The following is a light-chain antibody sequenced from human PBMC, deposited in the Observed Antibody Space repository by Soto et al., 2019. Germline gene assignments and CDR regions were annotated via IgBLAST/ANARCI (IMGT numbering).Light chain of an antibody. CDR1: KNDIGVYDF. V-gene: IGLV2-8*01. J-gene: IGLJ2*01. Sequence: QSALTQPPSASGSPGQSVTISCTGTKNDIGVYDFVSWYQHHPGKAPRLIIYEVVQRPSGVPDRFSGSKSGNTASLTISGLQAEDEADYYCCAYAGSGTVVFGGGTKVTVL. CDR2: EVV. CDR3: CAYAGSGTVV.